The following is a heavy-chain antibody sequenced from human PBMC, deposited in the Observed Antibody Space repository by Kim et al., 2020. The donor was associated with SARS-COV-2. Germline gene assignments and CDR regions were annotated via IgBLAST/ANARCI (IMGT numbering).Heavy chain of an antibody. CDR3: AKFHRPNGYYYGSGHYELYYFDY. J-gene: IGHJ4*02. D-gene: IGHD3-10*01. CDR1: GFTFGDYA. Sequence: GGSLRLSCAASGFTFGDYAMHWVRQAPGKGLEWVSGISWNSGSIGYADSVKGRFTISRDNAKNSLYLQMNSLRAEDTALYYCAKFHRPNGYYYGSGHYELYYFDYWGQGTLVTVSS. V-gene: IGHV3-9*01. CDR2: ISWNSGSI.